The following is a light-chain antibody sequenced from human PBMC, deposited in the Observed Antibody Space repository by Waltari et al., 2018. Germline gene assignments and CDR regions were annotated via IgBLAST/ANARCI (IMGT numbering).Light chain of an antibody. CDR1: QSIRSI. J-gene: IGKJ1*01. V-gene: IGKV3-15*01. Sequence: EIVMTQSPATLSVFPGERATLSCRASQSIRSILSCHQHKPGQAPRLLIYGASTRATGIPARFSGSGSGTEFTLTISSLQSEDFAVYFCQQYDNWLGTFGQGTKVEIK. CDR2: GAS. CDR3: QQYDNWLGT.